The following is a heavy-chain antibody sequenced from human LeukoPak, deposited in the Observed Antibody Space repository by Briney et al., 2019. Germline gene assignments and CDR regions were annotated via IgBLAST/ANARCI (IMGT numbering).Heavy chain of an antibody. D-gene: IGHD1-26*01. J-gene: IGHJ4*02. V-gene: IGHV4-34*01. CDR2: INHSGST. Sequence: SETLSLTCAVYGGSFSGYYWSWIRQPPGKGLEWIGEINHSGSTNYNPSLKSRVTISVDTSKNQFSLKLSSVTAADTAVYYCARGTRYSGTKTIWGQGTLVTVSS. CDR1: GGSFSGYY. CDR3: ARGTRYSGTKTI.